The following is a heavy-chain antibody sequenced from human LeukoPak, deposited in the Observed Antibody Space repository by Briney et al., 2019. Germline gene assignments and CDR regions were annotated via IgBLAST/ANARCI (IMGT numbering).Heavy chain of an antibody. CDR1: GFTFSSYA. CDR2: IISNGGST. V-gene: IGHV3-64*01. CDR3: ARGVERLEHQYYYGMDV. Sequence: PGGSLRLSCAASGFTFSSYAMHWVRQAPGKGLEYVSAIISNGGSTYYANSVKGRFSISRDNSKHTLYLQMGSLRAEDMAVYCCARGVERLEHQYYYGMDVWGQGTTVTVSS. D-gene: IGHD1/OR15-1a*01. J-gene: IGHJ6*02.